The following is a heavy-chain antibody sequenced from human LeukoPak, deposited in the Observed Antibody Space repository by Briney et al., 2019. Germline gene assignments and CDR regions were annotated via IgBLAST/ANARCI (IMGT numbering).Heavy chain of an antibody. CDR3: ARDSLYSGSYSADLWWFDP. Sequence: GASVKVSCKASGYTFTSYGISWVRQAPGQGLEWLGWIGASMGNTNYAQKLQGRVTMTTDTSTSTAYMELRSLRSDDTAVYYCARDSLYSGSYSADLWWFDPWGQGTLVTVSS. V-gene: IGHV1-18*01. J-gene: IGHJ5*02. CDR2: IGASMGNT. D-gene: IGHD1-26*01. CDR1: GYTFTSYG.